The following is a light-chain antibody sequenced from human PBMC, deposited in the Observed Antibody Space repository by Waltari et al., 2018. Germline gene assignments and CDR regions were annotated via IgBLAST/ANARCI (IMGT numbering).Light chain of an antibody. V-gene: IGLV3-21*04. CDR3: HVWHPHVDPGV. CDR2: YDR. Sequence: SYVVPQPPSVSVAPGETATIPCGGDNIGTYSVHWYPQKAGQAPVLVIFYDRDRPSGIPDRFSGSNSGNTATLTISRVEAGDEARYYCHVWHPHVDPGVFGTGTEVTVL. J-gene: IGLJ1*01. CDR1: NIGTYS.